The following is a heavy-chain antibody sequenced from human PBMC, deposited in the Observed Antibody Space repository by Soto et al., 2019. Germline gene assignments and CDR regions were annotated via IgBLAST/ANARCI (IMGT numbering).Heavy chain of an antibody. J-gene: IGHJ4*02. CDR3: ASAVAVAADLAY. CDR2: INAGNGNT. D-gene: IGHD6-19*01. V-gene: IGHV1-3*01. Sequence: ASVKVSCKASGYTFTGYAMHWVRRAPGQRLEWMGWINAGNGNTKYSQKFQGRVTITRDTSASTADMELSSLRSEERAVFSCASAVAVAADLAYWGKETLVPV. CDR1: GYTFTGYA.